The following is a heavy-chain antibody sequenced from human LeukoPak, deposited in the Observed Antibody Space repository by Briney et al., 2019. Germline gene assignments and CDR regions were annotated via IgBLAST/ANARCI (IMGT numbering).Heavy chain of an antibody. CDR1: GYSISSGYY. D-gene: IGHD3-10*01. J-gene: IGHJ4*02. CDR3: ARALDYYGSWSYYDY. V-gene: IGHV4-38-2*01. Sequence: PSETLSLTCAVSGYSISSGYYWGWIRQPPGKGLEWIGSIYHSGSTYYNPSLKSRVTISVDTSKNQFSLKLSSVTAADTAVYYCARALDYYGSWSYYDYWGQGTLVTVSS. CDR2: IYHSGST.